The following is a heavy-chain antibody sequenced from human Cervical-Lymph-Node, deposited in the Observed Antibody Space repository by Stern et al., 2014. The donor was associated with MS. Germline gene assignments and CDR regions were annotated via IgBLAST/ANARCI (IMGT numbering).Heavy chain of an antibody. V-gene: IGHV3-30*03. J-gene: IGHJ6*02. Sequence: QVQLVQSGGGVVQPGRSLTLSCAASGFSLSNSGMHWVRQDPGKGLEWVAVMSLVGGNKKYGDSVKGRFSISRDMANNTLFLQMNSLRPEDTAVYYCMGVGDAMHVWGQGTTVIVSS. CDR2: MSLVGGNK. CDR1: GFSLSNSG. CDR3: MGVGDAMHV.